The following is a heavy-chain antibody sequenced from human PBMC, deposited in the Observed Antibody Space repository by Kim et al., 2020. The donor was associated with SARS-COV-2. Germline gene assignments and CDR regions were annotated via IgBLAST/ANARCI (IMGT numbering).Heavy chain of an antibody. D-gene: IGHD6-13*01. Sequence: GGSLRLSCAASGFTFRSYGMHWVRQAPGKGLEWVAFISYDGSNKYYADSVKGRFTISRDNSKNTLYLQMNSLRAEDTAVYYCAKGRGAAAGTLLDYWGQGTLVTVSS. J-gene: IGHJ4*02. CDR2: ISYDGSNK. V-gene: IGHV3-30*18. CDR3: AKGRGAAAGTLLDY. CDR1: GFTFRSYG.